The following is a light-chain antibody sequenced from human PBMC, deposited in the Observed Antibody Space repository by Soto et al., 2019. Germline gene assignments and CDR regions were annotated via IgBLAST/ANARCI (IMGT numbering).Light chain of an antibody. CDR1: SSDVGGYNY. J-gene: IGLJ2*01. V-gene: IGLV2-8*01. CDR2: EVS. Sequence: QSALTQPPSASGSPGHSVTISCTGTSSDVGGYNYVSWYQQHPGKAPKLIIYEVSKRPSGVPDRFSGSKSGNTASLTVSGLQAEDEADYYCSSYAASNNFVFGGGIKLTVL. CDR3: SSYAASNNFV.